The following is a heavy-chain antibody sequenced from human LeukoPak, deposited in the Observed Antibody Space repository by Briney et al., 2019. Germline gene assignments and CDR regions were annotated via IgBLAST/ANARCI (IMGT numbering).Heavy chain of an antibody. CDR1: GIAFSDVW. CDR2: IKSKADGGTT. J-gene: IGHJ4*02. V-gene: IGHV3-15*01. Sequence: KTGGSLRLSCAASGIAFSDVWMTWVRQAPGKGLEWVGRIKSKADGGTTDYAAPVKGRFSISGDDSKNTLYLQMDSLEAEDIAVYYCAAFSKGFWGQGTLVTVSS. CDR3: AAFSKGF.